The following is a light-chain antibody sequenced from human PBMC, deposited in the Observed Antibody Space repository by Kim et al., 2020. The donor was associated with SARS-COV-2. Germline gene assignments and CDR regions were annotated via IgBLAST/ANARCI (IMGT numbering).Light chain of an antibody. CDR3: ETWDSDTRV. Sequence: SVRLTCTLSSGHRSYIIAWHQQQPRKAPRFLMKLEGSGTYSKGSGVPPRFSGSSSGADRYLTISNLQSEDEADYYCETWDSDTRVFGGGTKLTVL. V-gene: IGLV4-60*03. CDR2: LEGSGTY. J-gene: IGLJ3*02. CDR1: SGHRSYI.